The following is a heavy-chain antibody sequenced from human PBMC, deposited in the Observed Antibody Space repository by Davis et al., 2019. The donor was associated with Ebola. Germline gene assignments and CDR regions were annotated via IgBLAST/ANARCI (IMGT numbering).Heavy chain of an antibody. D-gene: IGHD5-18*01. J-gene: IGHJ4*02. Sequence: SETLSLTCTVSGGSISSYYWSWIRQPPGKGLEWIGYIYYSGSTNYNPSLKSRVTISVDTSKNQFSLKLSSVTAADTAVYYCARVPGYSYGLDYWGQGTLVTVSS. CDR1: GGSISSYY. V-gene: IGHV4-59*01. CDR3: ARVPGYSYGLDY. CDR2: IYYSGST.